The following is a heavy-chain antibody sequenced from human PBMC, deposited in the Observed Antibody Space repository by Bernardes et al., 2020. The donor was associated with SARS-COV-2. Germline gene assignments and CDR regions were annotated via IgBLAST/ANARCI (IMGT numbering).Heavy chain of an antibody. CDR1: GFIFSSHS. V-gene: IGHV3-21*06. Sequence: GGSLRLSCAASGFIFSSHSMNWVRQAPGKGLEWVSSLGTKTYYTDSVNGRFTVSRDNSKNTLFLEMKSLRAEDAAVYFCARGSGNYYHDYWGQGTVVTVSS. D-gene: IGHD3-10*01. CDR3: ARGSGNYYHDY. J-gene: IGHJ4*02. CDR2: SLGTKT.